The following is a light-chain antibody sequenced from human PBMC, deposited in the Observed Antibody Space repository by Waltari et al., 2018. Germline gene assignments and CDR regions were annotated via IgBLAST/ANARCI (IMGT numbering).Light chain of an antibody. J-gene: IGKJ1*01. CDR3: QHYLRLPVT. Sequence: EIVLTQSPGTLSLSLGERATVSCRASQRVSRAFAWYQQKPGQPPRLLIYGASTMATGIPDRFSGSGSGTDFSLTISRLEPDDFAIYYCQHYLRLPVTFGQGTTVEI. CDR1: QRVSRAF. CDR2: GAS. V-gene: IGKV3-20*01.